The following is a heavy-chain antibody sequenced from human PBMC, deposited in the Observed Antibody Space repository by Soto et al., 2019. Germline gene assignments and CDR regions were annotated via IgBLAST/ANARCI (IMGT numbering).Heavy chain of an antibody. CDR3: AWRRGYSYGFMK. CDR2: INHSGST. Sequence: SETLSLTCAVYGGSFSGYYWSWIRQPPGKGLEWIGEINHSGSTNYNPSLKSRVTISVDTSKNQFSLKLSSVTAADTAVYYCAWRRGYSYGFMKWGQGTLVTVSS. D-gene: IGHD5-18*01. V-gene: IGHV4-34*01. J-gene: IGHJ4*02. CDR1: GGSFSGYY.